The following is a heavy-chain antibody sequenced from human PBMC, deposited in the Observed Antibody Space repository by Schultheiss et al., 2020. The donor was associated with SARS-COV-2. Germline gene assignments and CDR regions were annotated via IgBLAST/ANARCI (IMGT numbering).Heavy chain of an antibody. CDR3: ARDKPDYGDYYAAFDI. J-gene: IGHJ3*02. Sequence: GGSLRLSCAASGFTFSSYSMNWVRQAPGKGLEWVSSISSSSSYIYYADSVKGRFTISRDNAKNSLYLQMNSLRAEDTAVYYCARDKPDYGDYYAAFDIWGQGTMVTVSS. CDR1: GFTFSSYS. V-gene: IGHV3-21*01. D-gene: IGHD4-17*01. CDR2: ISSSSSYI.